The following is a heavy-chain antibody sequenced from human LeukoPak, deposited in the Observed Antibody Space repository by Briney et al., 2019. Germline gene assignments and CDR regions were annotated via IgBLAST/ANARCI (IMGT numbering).Heavy chain of an antibody. CDR3: AKDLTYYYGLGSSTNAFDI. CDR2: ISSSGSNI. D-gene: IGHD3-10*01. V-gene: IGHV3-11*01. Sequence: GGSLRLSCAASGFTFSDYYMSWIRQAPGKGLEWVSNISSSGSNIYYADSVKGRFTISRDNAKNSLYLQMNSLRAEDTALYYCAKDLTYYYGLGSSTNAFDIWGQGTMVTVSS. CDR1: GFTFSDYY. J-gene: IGHJ3*02.